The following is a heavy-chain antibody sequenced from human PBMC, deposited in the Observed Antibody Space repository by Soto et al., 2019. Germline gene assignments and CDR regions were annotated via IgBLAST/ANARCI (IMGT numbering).Heavy chain of an antibody. CDR1: GFTFSDYA. V-gene: IGHV3-30*18. J-gene: IGHJ4*02. D-gene: IGHD6-19*01. CDR3: AKGGRQWRVTSDFNS. CDR2: DSHDGRNT. Sequence: VQLVESGGGVVQPGRSLRLSCAASGFTFSDYAMHWVRQAPGKGLEWVAVDSHDGRNTHYADSVKGRFTIARDSSKNTVSLEMTSLRAEDTAVYYCAKGGRQWRVTSDFNSWGQGALVTVSS.